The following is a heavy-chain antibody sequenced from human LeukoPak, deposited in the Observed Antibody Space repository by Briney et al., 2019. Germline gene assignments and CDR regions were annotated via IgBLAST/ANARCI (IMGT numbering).Heavy chain of an antibody. CDR3: ARAGGGSGSSHLYYYYMDV. D-gene: IGHD3-10*01. Sequence: PSETLSLTCTVSGDSIGSYYWAWIRQPAGKGLEWIGRIYTSESTNYNPSLKSRVTISADKSKNQFSLKLSSVTAADTAVYYCARAGGGSGSSHLYYYYMDVWGKGTTVTVSS. CDR2: IYTSEST. CDR1: GDSIGSYY. V-gene: IGHV4-4*07. J-gene: IGHJ6*03.